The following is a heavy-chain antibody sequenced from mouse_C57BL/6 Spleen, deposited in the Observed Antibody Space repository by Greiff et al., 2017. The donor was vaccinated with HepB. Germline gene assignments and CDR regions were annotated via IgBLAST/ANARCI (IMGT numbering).Heavy chain of an antibody. V-gene: IGHV5-4*01. J-gene: IGHJ3*01. CDR1: GFTFSSYA. CDR3: AREGGYGNYVFAY. CDR2: ISDGGSYT. D-gene: IGHD2-1*01. Sequence: EVQLVESGGGLVKPGGSLKLSCAASGFTFSSYAMSWVRQTPEKRLEWVATISDGGSYTYYPDNVKGRFTISRDNAKNNLYLQMSHLKSEDTAMYYCAREGGYGNYVFAYWGQGTLVTVSA.